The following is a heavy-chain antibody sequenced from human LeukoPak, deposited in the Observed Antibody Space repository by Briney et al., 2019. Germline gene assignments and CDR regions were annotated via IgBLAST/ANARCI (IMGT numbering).Heavy chain of an antibody. CDR3: AREGYDSSNYYYYGMDV. J-gene: IGHJ6*02. CDR1: GYTFTSYA. Sequence: GASVKVSCQASGYTFTSYAMNWVRQAPGQGLEWMGWINTNTGNPTYAQGFTGRFVFSLDTSVSTAYLQISSLKAEDTAVYYCAREGYDSSNYYYYGMDVWGQGTTVTVSS. V-gene: IGHV7-4-1*02. CDR2: INTNTGNP. D-gene: IGHD5-12*01.